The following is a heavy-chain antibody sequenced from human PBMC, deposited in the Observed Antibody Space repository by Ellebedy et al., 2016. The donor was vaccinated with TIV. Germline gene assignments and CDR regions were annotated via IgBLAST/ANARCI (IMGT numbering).Heavy chain of an antibody. Sequence: MPSETLSLTCTVSGASISSSAFCWSWIRQPPGQGLEWIASICYSDYTFYNPSLNSRITISIDTSENQFSLKLNSVTAADTDIYYCASGRDAYKTGYWGQGTLVTVSS. V-gene: IGHV4-30-4*01. J-gene: IGHJ4*02. CDR1: GASISSSAFC. D-gene: IGHD5-24*01. CDR2: ICYSDYT. CDR3: ASGRDAYKTGY.